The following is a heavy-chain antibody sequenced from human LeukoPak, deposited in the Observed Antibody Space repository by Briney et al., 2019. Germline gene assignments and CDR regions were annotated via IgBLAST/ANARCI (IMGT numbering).Heavy chain of an antibody. CDR2: ISYGGSNK. Sequence: GGSLRLSCAASGFAFSSYGMHWVRQAPGKGLEWVAVISYGGSNKYYADSVKGRFTISRDISKNTLYLQMNSLRPEDTAVYYCAKDRSNNFDYWGQGTLVTVSS. V-gene: IGHV3-30*18. J-gene: IGHJ4*02. CDR3: AKDRSNNFDY. CDR1: GFAFSSYG.